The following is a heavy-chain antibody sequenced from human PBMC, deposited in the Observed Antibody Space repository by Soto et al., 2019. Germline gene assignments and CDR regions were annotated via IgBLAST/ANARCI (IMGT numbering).Heavy chain of an antibody. CDR3: ARHGTLSSMTTYFDS. J-gene: IGHJ4*02. V-gene: IGHV5-51*01. D-gene: IGHD1-1*01. Sequence: PGESLKISCKGSGYSFTSYWIAWVRQMPGKGLECMGIIYPGDSDTRYSPSFQGQVTISVDKSINTAYLQWSSLRASDTAIYYCARHGTLSSMTTYFDSWGQGGLVTVSS. CDR2: IYPGDSDT. CDR1: GYSFTSYW.